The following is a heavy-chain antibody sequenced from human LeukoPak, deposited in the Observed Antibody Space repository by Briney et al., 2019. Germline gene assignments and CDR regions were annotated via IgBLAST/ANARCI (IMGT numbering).Heavy chain of an antibody. J-gene: IGHJ4*02. CDR2: IKSKTDGGTT. D-gene: IGHD5-12*01. Sequence: GGSLRLSCAASGFTFSNAWTNWVRQAPGKGLEWVGRIKSKTDGGTTDYAAPVKGRFTISRDDSKNTLYLQMNSLKTEDTAVYYCTTDPSGYSGYDPPDYWGQGTLVTVSS. V-gene: IGHV3-15*07. CDR3: TTDPSGYSGYDPPDY. CDR1: GFTFSNAW.